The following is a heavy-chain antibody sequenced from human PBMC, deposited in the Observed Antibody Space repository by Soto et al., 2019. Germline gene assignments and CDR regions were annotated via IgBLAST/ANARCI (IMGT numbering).Heavy chain of an antibody. CDR3: SREADGSRGYCHLNWCDP. CDR1: GGTFSSYA. J-gene: IGHJ5*01. D-gene: IGHD3-22*01. V-gene: IGHV1-69*13. CDR2: IIPIFGTA. Sequence: ASVKVSCKASGGTFSSYAISWVRQAPGQGLEWMGGIIPIFGTANYAQKFQGRVTITAGESTSTAYMELSILSSENTAVYYCSREADGSRGYCHLNWCDPWGQETLFSVAS.